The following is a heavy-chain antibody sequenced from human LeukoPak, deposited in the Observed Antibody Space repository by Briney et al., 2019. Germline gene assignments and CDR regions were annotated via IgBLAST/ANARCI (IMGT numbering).Heavy chain of an antibody. V-gene: IGHV1-8*01. J-gene: IGHJ6*03. D-gene: IGHD6-13*01. CDR2: MNPNSGNT. CDR3: ATRGAMAAAGTDYYMDV. CDR1: GYTFTSYD. Sequence: ASVKVSCKASGYTFTSYDINWVRQATGQGLEWMGWMNPNSGNTGYAQKFQGRVTMTRNTSISTAYMELSSLRSEDTAVYCCATRGAMAAAGTDYYMDVWGKGTTVTVSS.